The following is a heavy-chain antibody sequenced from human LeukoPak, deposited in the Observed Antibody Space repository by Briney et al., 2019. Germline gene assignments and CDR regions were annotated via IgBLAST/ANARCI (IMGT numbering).Heavy chain of an antibody. CDR3: ASHRGYYYDSSGSPGWFDP. V-gene: IGHV3-7*03. J-gene: IGHJ5*02. D-gene: IGHD3-22*01. CDR1: GFTFRSYW. CDR2: IKQDGSEK. Sequence: PGGSLRLSCSASGFTFRSYWMSWVGQAPGKGLEWVAHIKQDGSEKYYVDSVKGRFTISRDNAKNSLYLQMNSLRSEDTAVYYCASHRGYYYDSSGSPGWFDPWGQGTLVTVSS.